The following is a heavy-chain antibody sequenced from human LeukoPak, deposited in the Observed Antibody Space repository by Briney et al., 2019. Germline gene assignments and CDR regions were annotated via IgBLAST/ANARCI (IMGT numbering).Heavy chain of an antibody. CDR3: ARVGADYDILTGYDY. CDR1: GYTFTSYW. J-gene: IGHJ4*02. CDR2: IYPGDSDT. D-gene: IGHD3-9*01. V-gene: IGHV5-51*01. Sequence: GESLKISCKGSGYTFTSYWIGWVRQMPGKGLEWMGIIYPGDSDTRYSPSFQGQVTISADKSISTAYLQWSSLKASDTAMYYCARVGADYDILTGYDYWGQGTLVTVSS.